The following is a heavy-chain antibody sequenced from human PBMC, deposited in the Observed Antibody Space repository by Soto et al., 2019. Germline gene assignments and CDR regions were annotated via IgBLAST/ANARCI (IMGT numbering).Heavy chain of an antibody. CDR2: LSGSGRTT. Sequence: EVQLLESGGGLVQPGGSLRLSCAASGFTFGTYAMKWLRQAPGRGLECVSFLSGSGRTTYYADSVKGRFTVSSDNSKNTMYLQMNSLRAEDTELYYCAKFRAAFYAYYYTDVWGKGNKGTVSS. D-gene: IGHD3-3*02. CDR1: GFTFGTYA. V-gene: IGHV3-23*01. J-gene: IGHJ6*03. CDR3: AKFRAAFYAYYYTDV.